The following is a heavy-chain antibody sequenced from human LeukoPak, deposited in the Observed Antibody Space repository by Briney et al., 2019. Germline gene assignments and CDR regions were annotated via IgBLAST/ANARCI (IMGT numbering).Heavy chain of an antibody. D-gene: IGHD5-24*01. CDR1: GGSFSRY. CDR2: IDHRGDT. Sequence: PSETLSLTCAVYGGSFSRYWGWIRQSPGKGLEWIAEIDHRGDTNYNPSVKSRVTMSVDTSKNQFSLKVRSLSAADTAVYYCARGATISETGYFDFWGQGTLVTVSS. J-gene: IGHJ4*03. V-gene: IGHV4-34*01. CDR3: ARGATISETGYFDF.